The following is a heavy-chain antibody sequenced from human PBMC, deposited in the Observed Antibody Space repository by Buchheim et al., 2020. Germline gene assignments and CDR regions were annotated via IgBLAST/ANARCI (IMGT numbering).Heavy chain of an antibody. Sequence: EVQLVESGGGLVQPGGSLRLSCAASGFTFSSSWMSWVRQAPGKGLEWVANIKQDGSEKYYVDSVKGRFTISRDNAKNSLYLQMNSLRAEDTAVYYCARCSTVTGYYYYYGMDVWGQGTT. D-gene: IGHD4-17*01. CDR1: GFTFSSSW. CDR2: IKQDGSEK. V-gene: IGHV3-7*01. CDR3: ARCSTVTGYYYYYGMDV. J-gene: IGHJ6*02.